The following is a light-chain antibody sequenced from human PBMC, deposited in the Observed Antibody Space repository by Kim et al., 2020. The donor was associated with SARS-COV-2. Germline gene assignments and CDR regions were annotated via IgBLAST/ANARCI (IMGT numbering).Light chain of an antibody. J-gene: IGLJ1*01. CDR1: SSNIGAGYD. Sequence: QSVLTQPPSVSGAPGQGVTISCTGSSSNIGAGYDVHWYQQHPGTAPKLLIYGNSNRRSGVPDRSSGSKSGTSASLAITGLQAEDEADYYCQSYDSCRSGSCVFGTGTKVTVL. V-gene: IGLV1-40*01. CDR2: GNS. CDR3: QSYDSCRSGSCV.